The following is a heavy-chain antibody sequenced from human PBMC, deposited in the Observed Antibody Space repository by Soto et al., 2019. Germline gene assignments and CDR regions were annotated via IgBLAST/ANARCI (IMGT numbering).Heavy chain of an antibody. CDR3: AITMVRGVIINALVTYYGMDV. J-gene: IGHJ6*02. CDR2: IRSKANSYAT. Sequence: GGSLRLSCAASGFTFSGSAMHWVRQASGKGLEWVGRIRSKANSYATAYAASVKGRFTISRDDSKNTAYLQMNSLKTEETAVYYCAITMVRGVIINALVTYYGMDVWGQGTTVTVYS. D-gene: IGHD3-10*01. V-gene: IGHV3-73*01. CDR1: GFTFSGSA.